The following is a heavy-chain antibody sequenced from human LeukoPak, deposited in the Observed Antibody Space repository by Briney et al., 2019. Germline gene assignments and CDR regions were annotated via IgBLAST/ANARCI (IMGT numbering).Heavy chain of an antibody. D-gene: IGHD1-7*01. CDR3: ARGAGTTVYYIDV. V-gene: IGHV3-30*16. J-gene: IGHJ6*03. Sequence: PGGSLRLSCAASGFTFRTFPMHWVRQAPGKGLQWAAVISNDGVNQYYADSAKGRFTISRDNSKNTLFLQMNSLTTEDTAVYYCARGAGTTVYYIDVWGKGTTVTVSS. CDR2: ISNDGVNQ. CDR1: GFTFRTFP.